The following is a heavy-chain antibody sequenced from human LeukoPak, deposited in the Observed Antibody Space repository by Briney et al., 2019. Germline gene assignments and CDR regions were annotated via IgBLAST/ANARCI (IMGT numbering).Heavy chain of an antibody. CDR3: TSRHSTGTYYFDY. Sequence: MAGGSLRLSCAASGFTFCNAWMRWVRQAPGKGLEWVGRITSKTDGGTTDYAAPVKGRFTISRDDSKNTLCLHMNSLKTEDTAVYYCTSRHSTGTYYFDYWGRGTLGTV. D-gene: IGHD1-1*01. V-gene: IGHV3-15*01. CDR1: GFTFCNAW. CDR2: ITSKTDGGTT. J-gene: IGHJ4*02.